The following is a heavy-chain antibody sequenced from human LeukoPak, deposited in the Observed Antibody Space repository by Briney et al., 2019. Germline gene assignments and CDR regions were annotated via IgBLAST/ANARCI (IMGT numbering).Heavy chain of an antibody. CDR1: GGSFSGYY. CDR3: ARGRLYSSGWYGYYYYYYMDV. J-gene: IGHJ6*03. V-gene: IGHV4-34*01. CDR2: INHSGST. Sequence: SETLSLTCAVYGGSFSGYYWSWIRQPPGKGLEWIGEINHSGSTNYNPSLKSRVTISVDTSKNQFSLKLSSVTAADTAVYYCARGRLYSSGWYGYYYYYYMDVWGKGTTVTVSS. D-gene: IGHD6-19*01.